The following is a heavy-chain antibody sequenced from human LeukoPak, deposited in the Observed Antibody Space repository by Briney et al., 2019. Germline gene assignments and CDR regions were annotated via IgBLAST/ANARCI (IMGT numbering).Heavy chain of an antibody. D-gene: IGHD6-6*01. Sequence: GGSLRLSCAASGFTFSSYAMSWVRQAPGKGLEWVSTISGSGGNTYYADSVKGRFTISRDNSKNTLYLQMNSLRAEDTGVYYCAKGYSSSAGLGGYCGQGTLVTVSS. V-gene: IGHV3-23*01. CDR3: AKGYSSSAGLGGY. CDR2: ISGSGGNT. J-gene: IGHJ4*02. CDR1: GFTFSSYA.